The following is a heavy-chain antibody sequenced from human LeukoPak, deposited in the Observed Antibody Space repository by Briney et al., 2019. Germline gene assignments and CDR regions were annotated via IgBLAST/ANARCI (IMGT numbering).Heavy chain of an antibody. CDR3: ASTMHRGYDYFDY. J-gene: IGHJ4*02. CDR1: GYSISSGYY. Sequence: SETLSLTCTVSGYSISSGYYWGWIRQPPGKGLEWIGSIYYSGSTYYNPSLKSRVTISVDTSKNQSSLKLSSVTAADTAVYYCASTMHRGYDYFDYWGQGTLVTVSS. D-gene: IGHD5-12*01. V-gene: IGHV4-38-2*02. CDR2: IYYSGST.